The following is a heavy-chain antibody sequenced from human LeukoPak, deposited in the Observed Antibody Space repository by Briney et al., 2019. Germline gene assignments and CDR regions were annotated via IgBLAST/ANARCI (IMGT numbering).Heavy chain of an antibody. D-gene: IGHD2-2*01. J-gene: IGHJ5*02. V-gene: IGHV4-30-2*06. CDR3: AREYCSGTSCSRFDP. CDR2: IYHSGRT. Sequence: SETLSLTCAISGGSISSGGYSWSWIRQSLGKGLEWLGYIYHSGRTYYNPSFKSRVTMSVDMSKNQFSLKLTSVTAADTAVYYCAREYCSGTSCSRFDPWGQGTLVTVSS. CDR1: GGSISSGGYS.